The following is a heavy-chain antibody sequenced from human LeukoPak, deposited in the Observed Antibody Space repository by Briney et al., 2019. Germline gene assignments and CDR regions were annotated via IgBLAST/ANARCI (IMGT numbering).Heavy chain of an antibody. D-gene: IGHD3-16*01. CDR2: IYYSGST. Sequence: SETLSLTCTVSGGSISSSSYYWGWIRQPPGKGLEWIGSIYYSGSTYYNPSLKSRITISVDTSKNQFSLKLSSVTAADTAVYYCAGPHLGSPGGNYYYYGMDVWGQGTTVTVSS. J-gene: IGHJ6*02. CDR1: GGSISSSSYY. V-gene: IGHV4-39*01. CDR3: AGPHLGSPGGNYYYYGMDV.